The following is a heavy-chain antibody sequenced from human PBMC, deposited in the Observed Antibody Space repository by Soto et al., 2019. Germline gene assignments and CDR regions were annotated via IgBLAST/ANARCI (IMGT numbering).Heavy chain of an antibody. Sequence: SETLSLTCTVYGGSITSSSYYWGWIRQPPGKGLQWVGSIYYSGSTYYNPSPKSRATISVDTSKNQFSLKLTSVTAADTAVYYCAGHRSGGTYTYYGMDVWGQGTTVTVSS. CDR2: IYYSGST. CDR3: AGHRSGGTYTYYGMDV. J-gene: IGHJ6*02. D-gene: IGHD2-15*01. V-gene: IGHV4-39*01. CDR1: GGSITSSSYY.